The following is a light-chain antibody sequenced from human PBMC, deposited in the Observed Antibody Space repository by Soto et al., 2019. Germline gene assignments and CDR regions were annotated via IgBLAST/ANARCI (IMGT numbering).Light chain of an antibody. Sequence: ELALTQSPATLSLSPGERATLSCRASQSISRYLAWYQQKPGQAPRLLIYDASNRATGIPARFSGSGSGTDFTLTISSLEPEDFAVYYCQQRGNWPSFGGGTKVDIK. V-gene: IGKV3-11*01. J-gene: IGKJ4*01. CDR2: DAS. CDR1: QSISRY. CDR3: QQRGNWPS.